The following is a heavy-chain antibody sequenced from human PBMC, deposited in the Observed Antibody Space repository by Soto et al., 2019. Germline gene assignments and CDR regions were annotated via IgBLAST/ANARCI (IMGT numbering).Heavy chain of an antibody. CDR3: AKDIVVVPAGPSDYYYYYYMDV. CDR1: GTSISSYY. D-gene: IGHD2-2*01. V-gene: IGHV4-59*12. Sequence: SETLSLTCSVSGTSISSYYWTWIRQPPGKGLEWIGFIHYSGSSNYNPSLKSRVTLSVDTSKNQFSLKLSSVTSADTAVYFCAKDIVVVPAGPSDYYYYYYMDVWGKGTTVTVSS. J-gene: IGHJ6*03. CDR2: IHYSGSS.